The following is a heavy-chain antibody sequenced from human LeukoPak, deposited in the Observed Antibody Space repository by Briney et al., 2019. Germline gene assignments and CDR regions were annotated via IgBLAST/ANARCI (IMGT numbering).Heavy chain of an antibody. CDR1: GGTFSSYA. J-gene: IGHJ6*03. CDR2: IIPIFGTA. D-gene: IGHD2-2*01. V-gene: IGHV1-69*05. CDR3: ARGPIIDIVVIPAAADYYHMDV. Sequence: AASVKVSCKASGGTFSSYAISWVRQAPGQGLEWMGGIIPIFGTANYAQKFQGRVTMTTDSSTSTAYMELRSLRSDDTAVYYCARGPIIDIVVIPAAADYYHMDVWGKGTTVTVSS.